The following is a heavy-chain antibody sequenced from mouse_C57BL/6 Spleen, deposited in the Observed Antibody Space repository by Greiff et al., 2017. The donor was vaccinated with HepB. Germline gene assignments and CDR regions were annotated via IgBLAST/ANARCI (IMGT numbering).Heavy chain of an antibody. CDR1: GYAFSSSW. J-gene: IGHJ4*01. CDR3: ARSSITTVVAHYAMDY. CDR2: IYPGDGDT. V-gene: IGHV1-82*01. D-gene: IGHD1-1*01. Sequence: QVQLKQSGPELVKPGASVKISCKASGYAFSSSWMNWVKQRPGKGLEWIGRIYPGDGDTNYNGKFKGKATLTADKSSSTAYMQLSSLTSEDSAVYFCARSSITTVVAHYAMDYWGQGTSVTVSS.